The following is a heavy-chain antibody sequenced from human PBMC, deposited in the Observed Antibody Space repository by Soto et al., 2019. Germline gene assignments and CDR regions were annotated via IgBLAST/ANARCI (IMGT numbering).Heavy chain of an antibody. J-gene: IGHJ6*02. CDR1: GFTVSNNY. Sequence: GXSLRLSGAASGFTVSNNYISWVHQAPGKGLEGVSVIYIGGSTCYADSVKGRLTISRDNSKNTLYLQMNSLRAADTAVYSCARVPQRYYYYYGMDVWGQGTTVTVSS. D-gene: IGHD2-2*01. CDR3: ARVPQRYYYYYGMDV. CDR2: IYIGGST. V-gene: IGHV3-53*01.